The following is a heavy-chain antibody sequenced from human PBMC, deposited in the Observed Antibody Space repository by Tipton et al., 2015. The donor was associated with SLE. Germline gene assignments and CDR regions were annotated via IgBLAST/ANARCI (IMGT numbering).Heavy chain of an antibody. CDR1: GASIRSSSYY. CDR3: ARRLVAAANDWYFGL. D-gene: IGHD2-2*01. Sequence: TLSLTCTVSGASIRSSSYYWGWIRQPPGKGLEWIGSIYYSGNTYYNPSLKSRVTISVDTSKNQFSLKLSPVTAADTAVYYCARRLVAAANDWYFGLWGRGTLVTVSP. J-gene: IGHJ2*01. CDR2: IYYSGNT. V-gene: IGHV4-39*07.